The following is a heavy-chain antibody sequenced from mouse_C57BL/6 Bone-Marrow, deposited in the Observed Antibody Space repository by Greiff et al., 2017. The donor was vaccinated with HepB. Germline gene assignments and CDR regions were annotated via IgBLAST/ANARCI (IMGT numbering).Heavy chain of an antibody. D-gene: IGHD1-1*01. Sequence: VQLQQSGAELVKPGASVKLSCKASGYTFTEYTIHWVKQRSGQGLEWIGWFYPGSGSIKYNEKFKDKATLTADKSSSTVYMELSRLTAEDSAVYFCARHEGAPYYGSSPFAYWGQGTLVTVSA. CDR3: ARHEGAPYYGSSPFAY. V-gene: IGHV1-62-2*01. CDR1: GYTFTEYT. J-gene: IGHJ3*01. CDR2: FYPGSGSI.